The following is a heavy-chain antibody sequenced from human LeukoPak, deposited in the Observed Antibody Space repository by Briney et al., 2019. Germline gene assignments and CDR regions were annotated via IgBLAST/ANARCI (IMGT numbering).Heavy chain of an antibody. V-gene: IGHV3-11*06. Sequence: PGGSLRLSCAASGFTFSDYYMSWIRQAPGKGLEWVAYISTSSGHTNYADSVKGRFTISRDNAKKSLYLQMNSLRAEDTAVYYCARGAGIQLWLPFDYWGQGTLVTVSS. J-gene: IGHJ4*02. CDR1: GFTFSDYY. CDR3: ARGAGIQLWLPFDY. CDR2: ISTSSGHT. D-gene: IGHD5-18*01.